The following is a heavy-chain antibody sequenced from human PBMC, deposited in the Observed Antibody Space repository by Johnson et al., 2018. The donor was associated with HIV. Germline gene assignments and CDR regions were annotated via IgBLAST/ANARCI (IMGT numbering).Heavy chain of an antibody. CDR1: GFTFSSYW. D-gene: IGHD2-15*01. V-gene: IGHV3-7*02. CDR2: IKQDGSEK. J-gene: IGHJ3*02. Sequence: VQLVESGGGLVQPGGSLRLSCAASGFTFSSYWMSWVRQAPGKGLEWVANIKQDGSEKYYVDSVTGRFPISRDNSKNSLYLQMNSLRAEDTAVYYCAKGDCSGGSCYSFTDAFDIWGQGTMVTVSS. CDR3: AKGDCSGGSCYSFTDAFDI.